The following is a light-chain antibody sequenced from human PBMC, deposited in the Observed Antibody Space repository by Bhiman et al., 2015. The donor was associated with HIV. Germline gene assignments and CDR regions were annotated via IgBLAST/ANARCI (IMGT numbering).Light chain of an antibody. CDR3: GTWDNSLSAFYV. V-gene: IGLV1-51*02. CDR2: ENN. J-gene: IGLJ1*01. Sequence: QSLLTQPPSVSAAPGQKVTISCSGSSSNIGNNYVSWYQQLPGTAPKLLIYENNKRPSGIPDRFSGSKSGTSATLDITGLQTGDEAEYYCGTWDNSLSAFYVFGTGTKVTVL. CDR1: SSNIGNNY.